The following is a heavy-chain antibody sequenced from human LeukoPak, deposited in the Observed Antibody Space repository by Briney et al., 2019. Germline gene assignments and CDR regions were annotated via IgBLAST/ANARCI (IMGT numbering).Heavy chain of an antibody. Sequence: SQTLSLTCAISGESVSSNSAAWNWIRQSPSRRLEWLGRTYYRSKWYNDYAVSVKSRITINPDTSKNQFSLQLNSVTPEDTAVYYCARSRFGVVMTYYYYYMDVWGKGTTVTVSS. CDR1: GESVSSNSAA. D-gene: IGHD3-3*01. CDR3: ARSRFGVVMTYYYYYMDV. CDR2: TYYRSKWYN. V-gene: IGHV6-1*01. J-gene: IGHJ6*03.